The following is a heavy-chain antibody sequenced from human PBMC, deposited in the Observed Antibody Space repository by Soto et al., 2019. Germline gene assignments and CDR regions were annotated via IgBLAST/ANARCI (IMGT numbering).Heavy chain of an antibody. V-gene: IGHV3-48*03. Sequence: GGSLRLSCVASGFTFSSFEMNWVRQAPGKGLEWVSYISTGGSGIHYAASVKGRFTISRDNAKNSLYLQMDSLGAEDTAVYYCAIMQSSGLYPNPLLFNWGQGTTVTVSS. J-gene: IGHJ6*02. CDR1: GFTFSSFE. CDR3: AIMQSSGLYPNPLLFN. CDR2: ISTGGSGI. D-gene: IGHD6-19*01.